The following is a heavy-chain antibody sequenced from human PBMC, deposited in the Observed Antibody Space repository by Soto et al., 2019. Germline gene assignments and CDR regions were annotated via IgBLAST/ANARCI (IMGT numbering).Heavy chain of an antibody. CDR3: ARARVRGVSPDYDF. CDR2: IYYTGST. Sequence: SETLSLTCSVSGGYVHSYYWSWLRQSPGRGLGWIAYIYYTGSTKYNPSLKSRATISLDTSKNEVYLKMTSVTAADTAVYYCARARVRGVSPDYDFWGQGTQVTVSS. D-gene: IGHD2-8*01. V-gene: IGHV4-59*02. CDR1: GGYVHSYY. J-gene: IGHJ4*02.